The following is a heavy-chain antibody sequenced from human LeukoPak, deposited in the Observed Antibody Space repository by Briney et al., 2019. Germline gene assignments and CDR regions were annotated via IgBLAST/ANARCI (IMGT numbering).Heavy chain of an antibody. CDR1: GGSISSGGYY. V-gene: IGHV4-39*07. D-gene: IGHD3-10*01. Sequence: PSETLSLTCTVSGGSISSGGYYWSWIRQPPGKGLEWIGEINHSGSTNYNPSLKSRVTISVDTSKNQFSLKLSSVTAADTAVYYCARGMTRGVFGSGSYYKVRGWFDPWGQGTLVTVSS. J-gene: IGHJ5*02. CDR2: INHSGST. CDR3: ARGMTRGVFGSGSYYKVRGWFDP.